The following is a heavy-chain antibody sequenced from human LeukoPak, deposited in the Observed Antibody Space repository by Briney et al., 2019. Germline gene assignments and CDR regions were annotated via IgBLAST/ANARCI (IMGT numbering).Heavy chain of an antibody. J-gene: IGHJ6*02. CDR1: GGSFSGYY. CDR2: IYYSGST. Sequence: SETLSLTCAVYGGSFSGYYWSWIRQPPGKGLEWIGYIYYSGSTNYNPSLKSRVTISVDTSKNQFSLKLSSVTAADTAVYYCARDERIVVVPAASSMNYYYYYGMDVWGQGTTVTVSS. D-gene: IGHD2-2*01. V-gene: IGHV4-59*01. CDR3: ARDERIVVVPAASSMNYYYYYGMDV.